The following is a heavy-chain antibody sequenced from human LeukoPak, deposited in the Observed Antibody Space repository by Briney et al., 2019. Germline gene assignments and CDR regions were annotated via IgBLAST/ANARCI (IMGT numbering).Heavy chain of an antibody. Sequence: GASVKLSCKASGYTFTSYGISWVRQAPGQGLEWMGWISAYNGNTNYAQKLQGRVTMTTDTSTSTAYMELRSLRSDDTAVYYCARRMSAFYDILTGYYTLGGLDYWGQGTLVTVSS. J-gene: IGHJ4*02. D-gene: IGHD3-9*01. V-gene: IGHV1-18*04. CDR1: GYTFTSYG. CDR2: ISAYNGNT. CDR3: ARRMSAFYDILTGYYTLGGLDY.